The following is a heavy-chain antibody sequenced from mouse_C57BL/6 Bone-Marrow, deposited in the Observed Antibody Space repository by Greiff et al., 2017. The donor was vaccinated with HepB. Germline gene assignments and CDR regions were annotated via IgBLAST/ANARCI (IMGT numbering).Heavy chain of an antibody. D-gene: IGHD2-4*01. V-gene: IGHV5-17*01. CDR1: GFTFSDYG. J-gene: IGHJ4*01. Sequence: DVKLVESGGGLVKPGGSLKLSCAASGFTFSDYGMHWVRQAPEKGLEWVAYISSGSSTIYYADTVKGRFTISRDNAKNTLFLQMTSLRSEDTAMYYCAKLRRASYYAMDYWGQGTSVTVSS. CDR2: ISSGSSTI. CDR3: AKLRRASYYAMDY.